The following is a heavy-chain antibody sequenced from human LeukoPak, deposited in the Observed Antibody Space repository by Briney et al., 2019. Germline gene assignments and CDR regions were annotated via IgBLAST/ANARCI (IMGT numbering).Heavy chain of an antibody. CDR3: ARVGGSYSDFDY. CDR2: IYHSGST. Sequence: SKTLSLTCAVSGYSIISGYYWGWVRQPPGKGLEWIGSIYHSGSTYYNPSLKSRVTISVDTSKNQFSLKLSSVTATDTAVYYFARVGGSYSDFDYWGQGTLVTVSS. CDR1: GYSIISGYY. J-gene: IGHJ4*02. D-gene: IGHD1-26*01. V-gene: IGHV4-38-2*01.